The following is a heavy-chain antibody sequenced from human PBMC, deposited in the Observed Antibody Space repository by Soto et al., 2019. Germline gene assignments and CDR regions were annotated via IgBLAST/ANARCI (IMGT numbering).Heavy chain of an antibody. CDR1: GYTFTSYG. D-gene: IGHD3-10*01. Sequence: QVQLVQSGAEVKKPGASVKVSCKASGYTFTSYGISWVRQAPGQGLEWMGWISAYNGNTNYAQKLQGRVTMTTDTATSTAYMELRSLRSVDTAVYYCARVVTMVRGVIIPYYGMDVWGQGTTVTVSS. CDR3: ARVVTMVRGVIIPYYGMDV. CDR2: ISAYNGNT. V-gene: IGHV1-18*01. J-gene: IGHJ6*02.